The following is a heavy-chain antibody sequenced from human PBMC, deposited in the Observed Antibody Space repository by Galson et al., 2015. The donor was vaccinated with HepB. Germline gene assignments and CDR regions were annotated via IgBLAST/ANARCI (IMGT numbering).Heavy chain of an antibody. D-gene: IGHD5-24*01. CDR1: GYSVTTGGFF. CDR3: ARMARKAGWFDT. CDR2: IYYAGST. Sequence: TLSLTCSVSGYSVTTGGFFWAWIRHHPRQGLEWIGHIYYAGSTSYNPSLETRVSISVDTSNNQFSLNLPSVTAADSAVYFCARMARKAGWFDTWGQGTLVTVSA. V-gene: IGHV4-31*03. J-gene: IGHJ5*02.